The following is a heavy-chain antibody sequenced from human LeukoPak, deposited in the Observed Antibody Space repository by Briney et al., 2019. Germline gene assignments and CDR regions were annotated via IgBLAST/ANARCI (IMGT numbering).Heavy chain of an antibody. Sequence: ASVKVSCKASGYTFTSYDINWVRQATGQGLEWMGWMNPNSGNTGYAQKFQGRVTITRNTSISTAYMELSRLRSDDTAVYYCARGLLKLSDAFDIWGQGTMVTVSS. CDR3: ARGLLKLSDAFDI. CDR2: MNPNSGNT. V-gene: IGHV1-8*03. D-gene: IGHD3-16*02. J-gene: IGHJ3*02. CDR1: GYTFTSYD.